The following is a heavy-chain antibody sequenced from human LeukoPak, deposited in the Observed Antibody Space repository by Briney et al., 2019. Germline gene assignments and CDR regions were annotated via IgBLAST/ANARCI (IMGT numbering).Heavy chain of an antibody. CDR3: ARIPNSSGYYYDY. J-gene: IGHJ4*02. V-gene: IGHV1-69*04. CDR1: GGTFSSYA. CDR2: IIPILGIA. D-gene: IGHD3-22*01. Sequence: GASVTVSCKASGGTFSSYAIRWVRQAPGQGLEWMGRIIPILGIANYAQKFQGRVKITTDKSTSTAYMELSSLRSEDTGVYYCARIPNSSGYYYDYWGQGTLVTVSS.